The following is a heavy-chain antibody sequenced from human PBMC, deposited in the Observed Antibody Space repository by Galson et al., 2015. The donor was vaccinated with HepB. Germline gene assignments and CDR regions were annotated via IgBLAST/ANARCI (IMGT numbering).Heavy chain of an antibody. D-gene: IGHD5-24*01. CDR3: ARGGMATIGGPTFDY. J-gene: IGHJ4*02. V-gene: IGHV1-18*01. CDR2: ISPYNGNT. CDR1: GHTFRHFG. Sequence: SVKVSCKASGHTFRHFGISWVRQAPGRGLEWMGWISPYNGNTNYVQKFQGRVTMTADTSTRTAYMELRRLRSDDTALYYCARGGMATIGGPTFDYWGQGTLVTVSS.